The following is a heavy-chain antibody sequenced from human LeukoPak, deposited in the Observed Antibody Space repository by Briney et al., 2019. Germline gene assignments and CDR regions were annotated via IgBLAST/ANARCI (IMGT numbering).Heavy chain of an antibody. CDR3: ARPNITSYYDSRGYDAFDV. CDR1: GYKFNAYW. V-gene: IGHV5-51*01. CDR2: IYPDDSET. D-gene: IGHD3-22*01. J-gene: IGHJ3*01. Sequence: GESLKISCKGSGYKFNAYWIAWVRQMPGKGLEWMGIIYPDDSETRYSPSFHGQVTISADKSVSIAYLQWSSLKASDTAMYYCARPNITSYYDSRGYDAFDVWGQGTMVIVSS.